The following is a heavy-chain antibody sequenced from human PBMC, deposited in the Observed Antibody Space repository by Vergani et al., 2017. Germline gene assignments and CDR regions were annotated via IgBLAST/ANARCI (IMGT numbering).Heavy chain of an antibody. Sequence: QVQLQQWGAGLLKPSATLSLPCPVYGGSFSGYYWSWIRQPPGKGLEWIGEINHSGSTNYNPSLKRRVTISVDTSKNQFSLKLSSVTAADTAVYYCAREEQLAPTGYYYYYMDVWGKGTTVTVSS. V-gene: IGHV4-34*01. CDR2: INHSGST. J-gene: IGHJ6*03. CDR1: GGSFSGYY. CDR3: AREEQLAPTGYYYYYMDV. D-gene: IGHD6-6*01.